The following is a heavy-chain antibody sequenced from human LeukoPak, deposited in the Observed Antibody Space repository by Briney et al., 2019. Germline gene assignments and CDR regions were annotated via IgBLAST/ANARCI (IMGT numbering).Heavy chain of an antibody. V-gene: IGHV3-21*01. CDR1: GFTFSSYA. CDR3: ARATSNVVVVPAAVDY. CDR2: ISSSSNYI. Sequence: KPGGYLRLSCAASGFTFSSYAMSWVRQAPGKGLEWVSSISSSSNYIYYADSVKGRFTISRDNAKNSLYLQMNSLRVEDTAVYYCARATSNVVVVPAAVDYWGQGTLVTVSS. J-gene: IGHJ4*02. D-gene: IGHD2-2*01.